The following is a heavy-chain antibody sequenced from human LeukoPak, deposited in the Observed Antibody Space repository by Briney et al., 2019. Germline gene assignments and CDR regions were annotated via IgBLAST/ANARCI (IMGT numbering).Heavy chain of an antibody. CDR2: IIPIFGTA. Sequence: GASVKVSCKASGGTFSSYAISWVRQAPGQGLEWMGGIIPIFGTANYAQKFQGRVTITADESTSTAYMELSSLRSEDAAVYYCARVRRDGYFDYWGQGTLVTVSS. J-gene: IGHJ4*02. V-gene: IGHV1-69*13. CDR3: ARVRRDGYFDY. CDR1: GGTFSSYA. D-gene: IGHD5-24*01.